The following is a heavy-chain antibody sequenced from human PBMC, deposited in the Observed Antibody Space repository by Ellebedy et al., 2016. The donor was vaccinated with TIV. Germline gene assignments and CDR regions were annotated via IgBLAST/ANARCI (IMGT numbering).Heavy chain of an antibody. CDR1: GFTFNSYA. J-gene: IGHJ4*02. D-gene: IGHD3-22*01. CDR3: AKGRGGGYDSSAPRYYFDY. V-gene: IGHV3-23*01. CDR2: LSNTGGRT. Sequence: GESLKISCAASGFTFNSYAMSWVRQAPGKGLEWVPTLSNTGGRTYYADSVEGRFIISRDNSKRTLFLQMNSLKAEDTALYYCAKGRGGGYDSSAPRYYFDYWGLGTLVTVSS.